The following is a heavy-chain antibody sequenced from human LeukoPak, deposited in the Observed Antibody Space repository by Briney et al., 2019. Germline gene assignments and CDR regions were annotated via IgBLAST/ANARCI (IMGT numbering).Heavy chain of an antibody. CDR1: GYTVTGYY. CDR3: ARDPKRYSIYDY. J-gene: IGHJ4*02. D-gene: IGHD6-13*01. Sequence: GASVKVSCKASGYTVTGYYMHWVRQAPGQGLEWMGWINPNSGGTNYAQKFQGRVTMTRDASISTAYMELSRLRSDDTAVYYCARDPKRYSIYDYWGQGTLVTVSS. V-gene: IGHV1-2*02. CDR2: INPNSGGT.